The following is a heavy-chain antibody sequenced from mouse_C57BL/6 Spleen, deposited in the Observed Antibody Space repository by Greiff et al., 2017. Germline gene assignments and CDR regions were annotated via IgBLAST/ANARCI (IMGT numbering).Heavy chain of an antibody. Sequence: QVQLKQPGAELVKPGASVKMSCKASGYTFTSYWITWVKQRPGQGLEWIGDIYPGSGSTNYNEKFKSKATLTVDTSSSTAYMQLSSLTSEDSAVYYCAKIDYYGSSPLDYWGQGTTLTVSS. D-gene: IGHD1-1*01. V-gene: IGHV1-55*01. CDR3: AKIDYYGSSPLDY. CDR1: GYTFTSYW. CDR2: IYPGSGST. J-gene: IGHJ2*01.